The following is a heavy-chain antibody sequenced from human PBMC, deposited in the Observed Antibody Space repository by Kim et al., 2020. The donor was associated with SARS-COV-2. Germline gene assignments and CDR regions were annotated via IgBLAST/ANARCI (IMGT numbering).Heavy chain of an antibody. CDR1: GFIFSTYG. CDR3: AKGIVGAAVDY. Sequence: GGSLRLSCAASGFIFSTYGMHWVRQAPGKGLEWVALLSYDGSNKYYADSVKGRFTISRDNSKSTLYLQMNSLRAEDTAVYYCAKGIVGAAVDYWGQGTLV. CDR2: LSYDGSNK. D-gene: IGHD1-26*01. J-gene: IGHJ4*02. V-gene: IGHV3-30*18.